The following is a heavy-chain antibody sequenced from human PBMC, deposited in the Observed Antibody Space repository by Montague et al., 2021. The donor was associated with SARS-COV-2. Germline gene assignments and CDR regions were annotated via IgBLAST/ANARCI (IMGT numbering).Heavy chain of an antibody. J-gene: IGHJ6*02. CDR2: IYYSGST. CDR1: GGSISSSSYY. V-gene: IGHV4-39*07. Sequence: SETLSLTCTVSGGSISSSSYYWGWIRQPPGKGLEWIGSIYYSGSTYYNPSLKSRVTISVVTSKNQFSLKLNSVTAADTAVYYCARDLAGYYGSGSDDGMDVWGQGTTVTVSS. CDR3: ARDLAGYYGSGSDDGMDV. D-gene: IGHD3-10*01.